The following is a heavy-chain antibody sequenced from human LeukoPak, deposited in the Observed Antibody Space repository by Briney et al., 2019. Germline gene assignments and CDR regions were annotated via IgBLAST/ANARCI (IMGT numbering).Heavy chain of an antibody. V-gene: IGHV3-48*01. CDR3: ANSRDDILTTFDY. J-gene: IGHJ4*02. CDR2: ISSSSSTI. CDR1: GFTFSSYS. Sequence: GGSLRLSCAASGFTFSSYSMNWVRQAPGKGLEWVSYISSSSSTIYYADSVKGRFTISRDNSKNTLYLQMNSLRAEDTAVYYCANSRDDILTTFDYWGQGTLVTVSS. D-gene: IGHD3-9*01.